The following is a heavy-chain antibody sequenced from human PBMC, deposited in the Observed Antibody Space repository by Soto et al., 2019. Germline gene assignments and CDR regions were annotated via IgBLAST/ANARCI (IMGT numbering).Heavy chain of an antibody. Sequence: SVKVSCKASGGTFSSYAISWVRQAPGQGLEWMGGIIPIFGTANYAQKFQGRVTITADESTSTAYMELSSLRSDDTAVYFCARERLNTGWYGFDHWGQGTQVTVSS. CDR2: IIPIFGTA. D-gene: IGHD6-19*01. CDR1: GGTFSSYA. CDR3: ARERLNTGWYGFDH. V-gene: IGHV1-69*13. J-gene: IGHJ4*02.